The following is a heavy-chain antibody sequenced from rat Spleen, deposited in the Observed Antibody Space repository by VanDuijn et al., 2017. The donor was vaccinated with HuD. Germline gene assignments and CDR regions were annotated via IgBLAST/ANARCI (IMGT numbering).Heavy chain of an antibody. CDR3: ARQVYSSYIWRD. J-gene: IGHJ2*01. CDR2: ISYDGSST. Sequence: EVQLVESGGGLVQPGRSMKLSCAASGFTFSDYDMAWVRQAPTKGLEWVATISYDGSSTYYRDSVKGRFTISRDNAKSTLYLQMDSLRSEDTATYYCARQVYSSYIWRDWGQGVMVTVSS. CDR1: GFTFSDYD. D-gene: IGHD1-2*01. V-gene: IGHV5-7*01.